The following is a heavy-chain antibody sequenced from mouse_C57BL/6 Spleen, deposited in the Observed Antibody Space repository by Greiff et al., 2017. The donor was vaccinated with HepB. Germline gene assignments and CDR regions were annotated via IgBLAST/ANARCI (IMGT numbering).Heavy chain of an antibody. J-gene: IGHJ4*01. V-gene: IGHV1-82*01. D-gene: IGHD2-5*01. CDR2: IYPGDGDT. CDR1: GYAFSSSW. Sequence: VQLQQSGPELVKPGASVKISCKASGYAFSSSWMNWVKQRPGQGLEWIGRIYPGDGDTNYNGKFKGKATLTADKSSSTAYMQLSSLPSEDSAVYFCARGYYSKGAMDYWGQGTSVTVSS. CDR3: ARGYYSKGAMDY.